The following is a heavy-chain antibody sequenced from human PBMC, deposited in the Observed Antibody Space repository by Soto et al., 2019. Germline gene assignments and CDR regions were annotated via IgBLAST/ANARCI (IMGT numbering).Heavy chain of an antibody. CDR1: GFTFRGFV. J-gene: IGHJ4*02. Sequence: GGSLRLSCAASGFTFRGFVMHWVRQSPGKGLEWVALISYDGSDEYYADSVKGRFTISRDNSNNTLFLQMNSLRAEDTAVYYCAKSRYSDSSGDFYDYWGQGTLVTVSS. CDR2: ISYDGSDE. V-gene: IGHV3-30*18. D-gene: IGHD3-22*01. CDR3: AKSRYSDSSGDFYDY.